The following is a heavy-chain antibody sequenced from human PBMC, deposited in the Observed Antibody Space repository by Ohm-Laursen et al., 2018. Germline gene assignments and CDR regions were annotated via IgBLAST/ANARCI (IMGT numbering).Heavy chain of an antibody. V-gene: IGHV3-11*01. CDR3: ARNYYDFWSGYYKEGGYYFDY. J-gene: IGHJ4*02. CDR1: GFTFSSYA. CDR2: ISSSGSTI. Sequence: SLRLSCAAPGFTFSSYAMSWIRQAPGKGLEWVSYISSSGSTIYYADSVKGRFTISRDNAKNSLYLQMNSLRAEDTAVYYCARNYYDFWSGYYKEGGYYFDYWGQGTLVTVSS. D-gene: IGHD3-3*01.